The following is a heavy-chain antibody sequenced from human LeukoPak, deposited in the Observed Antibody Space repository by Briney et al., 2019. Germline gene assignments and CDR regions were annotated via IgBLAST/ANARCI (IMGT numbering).Heavy chain of an antibody. CDR1: GFTFSDYY. J-gene: IGHJ4*02. V-gene: IGHV3-11*03. Sequence: GGSLRLSCAASGFTFSDYYMSWIRQAPGKGLEWVSYISGSSTNTNYADAVKGRFTISRDNVKNSLYLQMTSLRAEDTAVYYCVPSPESLTPPDYWGQGTLVTVSS. CDR2: ISGSSTNT. CDR3: VPSPESLTPPDY. D-gene: IGHD3-9*01.